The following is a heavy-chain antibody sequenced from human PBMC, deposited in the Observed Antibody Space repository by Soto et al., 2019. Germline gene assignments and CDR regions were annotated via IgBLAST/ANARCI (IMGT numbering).Heavy chain of an antibody. Sequence: WETLSLTCTFSVVSISSYYWSCIRHPPGKGLEWIGYIYYSGSTNYNPSLKSRVTISVDTSKNQFSLKLSSVTAADTAVYYCARGNWNLKLDYHYGMDVWGQGTTVTVSS. CDR2: IYYSGST. D-gene: IGHD1-7*01. V-gene: IGHV4-59*01. J-gene: IGHJ6*02. CDR1: VVSISSYY. CDR3: ARGNWNLKLDYHYGMDV.